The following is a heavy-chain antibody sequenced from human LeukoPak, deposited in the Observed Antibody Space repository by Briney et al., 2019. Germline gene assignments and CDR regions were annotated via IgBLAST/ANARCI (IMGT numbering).Heavy chain of an antibody. CDR3: ASAVVGSGYLTDTDY. V-gene: IGHV1-69*13. Sequence: SVKVSCKASGGTFSSYAISWVRQAPGQGLEWMGGIIPIFGTANYAQKFQGRVTITADESTSTAYMELSSLRSEDTAVYYCASAVVGSGYLTDTDYWGQGTLVTVSS. CDR1: GGTFSSYA. CDR2: IIPIFGTA. J-gene: IGHJ4*02. D-gene: IGHD3-22*01.